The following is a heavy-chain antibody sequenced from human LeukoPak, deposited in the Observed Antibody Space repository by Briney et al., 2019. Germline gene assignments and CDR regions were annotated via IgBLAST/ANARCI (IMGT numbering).Heavy chain of an antibody. J-gene: IGHJ4*02. CDR1: GFTFSSYS. D-gene: IGHD3-10*01. CDR3: AKDPLQYGSGSYHFDH. CDR2: ISSSSSYI. V-gene: IGHV3-21*01. Sequence: GGSLRLSCAASGFTFSSYSMNWVRQAPGKGLEWVSSISSSSSYIYYADSVKGRFTISRDNAKNSLYLQMNSLRAEDTAVYYCAKDPLQYGSGSYHFDHWGQGTLVIVSS.